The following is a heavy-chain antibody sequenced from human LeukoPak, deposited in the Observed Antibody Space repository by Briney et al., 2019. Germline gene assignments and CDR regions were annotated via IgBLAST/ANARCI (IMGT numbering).Heavy chain of an antibody. V-gene: IGHV3-23*01. CDR3: ARDGDLLTGYYFDS. CDR2: ISGSGGST. J-gene: IGHJ4*02. CDR1: GFTFSSYA. D-gene: IGHD3-9*01. Sequence: QPGGSLRLSCAASGFTFSSYAMSWVRQAPGKGLEWVSAISGSGGSTYYADSVKGRFTISRDNSKNTLYLQMNSLSAEDTAVYYCARDGDLLTGYYFDSWGQGTLVTVSS.